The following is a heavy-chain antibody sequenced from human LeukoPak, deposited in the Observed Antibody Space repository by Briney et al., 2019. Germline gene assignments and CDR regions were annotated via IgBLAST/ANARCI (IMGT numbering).Heavy chain of an antibody. V-gene: IGHV3-30*18. CDR2: VANDGNND. Sequence: GGSLRLSCAASGFTFSNYGMHWVRQAPGKELEWVAIVANDGNNDYYGDSVKGRFTVSRDNSKNTLYLQMNGLRGEDTAVYYCAKEGPKYYFDYWGQGTLVTVSS. CDR3: AKEGPKYYFDY. CDR1: GFTFSNYG. J-gene: IGHJ4*02.